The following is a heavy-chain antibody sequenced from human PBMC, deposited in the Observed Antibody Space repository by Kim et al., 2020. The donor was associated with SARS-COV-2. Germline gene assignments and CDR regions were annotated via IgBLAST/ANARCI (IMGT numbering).Heavy chain of an antibody. CDR3: ARVVWNDGGGWFDP. CDR2: INHSGST. CDR1: GGSFSGYY. V-gene: IGHV4-34*01. D-gene: IGHD1-1*01. Sequence: SETLSLTCAVYGGSFSGYYWSWIRQPPGKGLEWIGEINHSGSTNYNPSLKSRVTISVDTSKNQFSLKLSSVTAADTAVYYCARVVWNDGGGWFDPWGQGTLVTVSS. J-gene: IGHJ5*02.